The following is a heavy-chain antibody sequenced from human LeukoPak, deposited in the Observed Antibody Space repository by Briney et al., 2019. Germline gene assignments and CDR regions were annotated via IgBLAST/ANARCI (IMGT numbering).Heavy chain of an antibody. CDR1: GGTFSSYA. J-gene: IGHJ6*03. Sequence: SVKVSCKASGGTFSSYAISWVRQAPGQGLEWMGGIIPIFGIANYAQKFQGRVTITTDESTSTAYMELSSLRSEDTAVYYCARGKPLYYYYYMDVWGKGTTVTVSS. CDR3: ARGKPLYYYYYMDV. V-gene: IGHV1-69*05. CDR2: IIPIFGIA.